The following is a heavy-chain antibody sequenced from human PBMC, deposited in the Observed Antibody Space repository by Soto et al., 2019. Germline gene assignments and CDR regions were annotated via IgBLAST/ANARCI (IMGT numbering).Heavy chain of an antibody. CDR3: ARLLGSGIYGSSPDY. D-gene: IGHD2-15*01. CDR2: IDPSDSYT. CDR1: GYSFTSYW. J-gene: IGHJ4*02. Sequence: PGESLKISCKGSGYSFTSYWISWVRQMPWKGLEWMGRIDPSDSYTNYSPSFQGHVTISADKSISTAYLQWSSLKASDTAMYYCARLLGSGIYGSSPDYWGQGTLVTVSS. V-gene: IGHV5-10-1*01.